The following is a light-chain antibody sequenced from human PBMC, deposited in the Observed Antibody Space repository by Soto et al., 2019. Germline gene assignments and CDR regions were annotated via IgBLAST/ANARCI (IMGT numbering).Light chain of an antibody. CDR3: AAWDDSLWVV. CDR1: SSNIGSNT. Sequence: QSVLTQPPSASGTPGQRVTISCSGSSSNIGSNTVNWYQQLPGTAPKLLIYSNNQRPSGVPDRFSGSKSGTSASLAISGLQSEDEADYYCAAWDDSLWVVFGGGTKLTVL. CDR2: SNN. V-gene: IGLV1-44*01. J-gene: IGLJ2*01.